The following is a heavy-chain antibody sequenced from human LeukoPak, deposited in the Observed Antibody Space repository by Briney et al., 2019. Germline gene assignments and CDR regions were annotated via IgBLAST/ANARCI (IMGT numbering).Heavy chain of an antibody. CDR3: ARSGGSYRLDY. V-gene: IGHV3-7*01. Sequence: GGSLRLSCAASGVTFSGDWMSWVRQAPGKGLEWVANIKQDGSETYYVDSVKGRFTISRDNAKNSLYLQMNSLRAEDTAVYYCARSGGSYRLDYWGQGTLVTVSS. CDR1: GVTFSGDW. D-gene: IGHD1-26*01. CDR2: IKQDGSET. J-gene: IGHJ4*02.